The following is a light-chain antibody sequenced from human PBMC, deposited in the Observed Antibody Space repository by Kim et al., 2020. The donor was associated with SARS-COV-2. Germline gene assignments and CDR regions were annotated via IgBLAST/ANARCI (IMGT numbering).Light chain of an antibody. CDR2: EVN. CDR1: NSDVGGYNY. J-gene: IGLJ2*01. V-gene: IGLV2-8*01. Sequence: QSALTQPPSASGSPGQSVTISCTGTNSDVGGYNYVSWYQQHPGKAPKLIIYEVNNRPSGVPDRFSASKSGNTASLTVSGLRADDEADYYCTSFAGSMGGITWIFGGGTQLTVL. CDR3: TSFAGSMGGITWI.